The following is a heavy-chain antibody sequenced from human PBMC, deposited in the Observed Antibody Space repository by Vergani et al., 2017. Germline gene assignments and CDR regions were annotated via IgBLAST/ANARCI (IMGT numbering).Heavy chain of an antibody. CDR3: GRKQSPASLMDKPIDI. CDR2: ISDGGETK. Sequence: QVQLVASGGGLVRPGGSLRLSCAASGFIFSDYYMTWIRQTPGKGLEWLAHISDGGETKMYAESLKGRFTVYRDNTKNLLILQMKTLKVDDTATYYCGRKQSPASLMDKPIDIWGQGTLVTVSS. V-gene: IGHV3-11*01. D-gene: IGHD1/OR15-1a*01. J-gene: IGHJ4*02. CDR1: GFIFSDYY.